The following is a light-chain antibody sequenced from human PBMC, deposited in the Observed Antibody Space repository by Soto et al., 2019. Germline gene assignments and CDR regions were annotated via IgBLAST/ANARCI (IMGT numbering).Light chain of an antibody. CDR1: QTISSN. CDR2: GAS. V-gene: IGKV3-15*01. CDR3: QQYHNWPPQYT. J-gene: IGKJ2*01. Sequence: EIVMTQSPATLSVSPGEKATLSCRASQTISSNFAWYQQKPGQAPRLLIHGASTRATGVPARFSGSGSGTEFTLTISSLQSEDLAVYYCQQYHNWPPQYTFGQGTKLQIK.